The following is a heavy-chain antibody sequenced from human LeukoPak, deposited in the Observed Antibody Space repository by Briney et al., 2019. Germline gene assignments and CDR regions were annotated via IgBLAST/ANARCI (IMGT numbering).Heavy chain of an antibody. CDR2: IKQDGTEK. J-gene: IGHJ4*02. CDR1: GFTFSSYW. Sequence: GESLRLSCAASGFTFSSYWMSWVRQAPGKGLEWVANIKQDGTEKNYVGSVKGRFTISRDNAKNSLYLQMNSLRVDDTAVYYCAREGSGSYYPDYWGQGTLVTVSS. CDR3: AREGSGSYYPDY. D-gene: IGHD3-10*01. V-gene: IGHV3-7*01.